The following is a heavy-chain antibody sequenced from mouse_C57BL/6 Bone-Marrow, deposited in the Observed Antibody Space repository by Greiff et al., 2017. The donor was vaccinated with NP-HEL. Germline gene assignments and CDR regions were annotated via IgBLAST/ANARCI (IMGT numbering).Heavy chain of an antibody. CDR2: INPSNGGT. CDR3: ARSPYGNYGKWFAY. J-gene: IGHJ3*01. V-gene: IGHV1-53*01. D-gene: IGHD2-1*01. CDR1: GYTFTSYW. Sequence: QVQLQQPGTELVKPGASVKLSCKASGYTFTSYWMHWVKQRPGQGLEWIGNINPSNGGTNYNEKFKSKATLTVDKSSSTAYMQLSSLTSEDAAVYYGARSPYGNYGKWFAYWGQGTLVTVS.